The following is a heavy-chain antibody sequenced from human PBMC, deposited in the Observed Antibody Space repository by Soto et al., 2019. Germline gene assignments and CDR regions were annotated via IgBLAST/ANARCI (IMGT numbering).Heavy chain of an antibody. CDR3: AREYCFQSVCFQPDV. CDR1: GDSISGSYC. Sequence: PSETLSLTCTVSGDSISGSYCWSWIRQPPGKGLEWIGYMCFSGTSNYNPSLKSRVSISVDASKSQFSLELRSVTAADTAVYYCAREYCFQSVCFQPDVWGQGTLVTVSS. V-gene: IGHV4-61*01. CDR2: MCFSGTS. J-gene: IGHJ4*02. D-gene: IGHD2-15*01.